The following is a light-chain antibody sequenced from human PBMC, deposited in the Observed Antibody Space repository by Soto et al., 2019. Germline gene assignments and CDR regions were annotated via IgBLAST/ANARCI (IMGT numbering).Light chain of an antibody. CDR3: SSYTSRNNWV. CDR1: SSDIGGYNY. Sequence: QSVLTQPASVSGSPGQSITISCTGTSSDIGGYNYVSWYQQHPDKAPKLVIYDVSNRPPGVSDRFSGSKSANTASLTISGLQAEDEANYYCSSYTSRNNWVFGGGTKLTVL. CDR2: DVS. V-gene: IGLV2-14*03. J-gene: IGLJ3*02.